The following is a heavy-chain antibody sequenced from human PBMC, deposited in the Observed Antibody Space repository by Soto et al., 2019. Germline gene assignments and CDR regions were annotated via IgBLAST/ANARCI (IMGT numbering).Heavy chain of an antibody. CDR2: IDSDGIYT. CDR1: GFTFSTYW. Sequence: VQLVESGGGLVQPGGSLRLSCAASGFTFSTYWMHWVRQVPGKGLMWVSRIDSDGIYTSYADSVKGRFTISRDNAKNTLYLQMNDLRTEDTAVYYCGSVFEYWGQGSLVTVSS. V-gene: IGHV3-74*01. J-gene: IGHJ4*02. CDR3: GSVFEY.